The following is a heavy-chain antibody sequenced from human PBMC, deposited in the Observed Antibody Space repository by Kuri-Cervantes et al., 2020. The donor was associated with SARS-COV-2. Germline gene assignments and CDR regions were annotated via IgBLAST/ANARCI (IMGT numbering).Heavy chain of an antibody. D-gene: IGHD2-15*01. Sequence: GESLKISCAASGFTFDDYAMHWVRQAPGKGLEWVSLISWDGGSTNYADSVKGRFTISRDNSKNSLYLQMNSLRAEDTALYYCAKDIGGGDCSGGSCYSGGPFDYWGQGTLVTVSS. CDR3: AKDIGGGDCSGGSCYSGGPFDY. CDR2: ISWDGGST. J-gene: IGHJ4*02. CDR1: GFTFDDYA. V-gene: IGHV3-43D*03.